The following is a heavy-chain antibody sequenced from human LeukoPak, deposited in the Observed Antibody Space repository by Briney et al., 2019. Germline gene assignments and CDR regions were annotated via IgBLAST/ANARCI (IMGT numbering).Heavy chain of an antibody. D-gene: IGHD3-9*01. CDR1: GGSFSGYY. CDR3: ARVDLGSAIFEPKWFDP. J-gene: IGHJ5*02. Sequence: SETLSLTCAVYGGSFSGYYWSWIRQPPGKGLEWIGEINHSGSTNYNPSLKSRVTISVDTSKNQFSLQLNSVTPEDTAVYYCARVDLGSAIFEPKWFDPWGQGTLVTVSS. V-gene: IGHV4-34*01. CDR2: INHSGST.